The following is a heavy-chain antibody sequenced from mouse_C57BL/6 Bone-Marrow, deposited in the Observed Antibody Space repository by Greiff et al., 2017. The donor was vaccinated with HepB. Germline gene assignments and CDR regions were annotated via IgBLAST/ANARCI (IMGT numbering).Heavy chain of an antibody. CDR1: GFTFSDYG. CDR3: ARDGYYTMDY. CDR2: ISRGSSTI. V-gene: IGHV5-17*01. D-gene: IGHD2-3*01. Sequence: EVQRVESGGGLVKPGGSLKLSCAASGFTFSDYGMHWVRQAPEKGLEWVAYISRGSSTIYYADTVKGRFTISRDNAKNTLFLQMTSLRSEDTAMYYCARDGYYTMDYWGQGTSVTVSS. J-gene: IGHJ4*01.